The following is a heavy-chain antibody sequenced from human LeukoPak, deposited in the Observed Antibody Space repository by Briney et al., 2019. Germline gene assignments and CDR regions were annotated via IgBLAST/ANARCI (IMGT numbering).Heavy chain of an antibody. Sequence: PGGSLRLSCAASGFTFSSYSMNWVRQAPGKGLEWVSSISSSSSYIYYADSVKGRFTISRDNAKNSLYLRMNSLRAEDTAVYYCARDKEQWLVTYGMDVWGQGTTVTVSS. J-gene: IGHJ6*02. D-gene: IGHD6-19*01. V-gene: IGHV3-21*01. CDR1: GFTFSSYS. CDR2: ISSSSSYI. CDR3: ARDKEQWLVTYGMDV.